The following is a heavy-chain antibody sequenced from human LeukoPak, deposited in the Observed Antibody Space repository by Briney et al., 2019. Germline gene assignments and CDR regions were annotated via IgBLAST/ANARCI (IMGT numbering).Heavy chain of an antibody. J-gene: IGHJ4*02. Sequence: GGSLRLSCAASGFTFSSYSMSWVRQAPGKGLEWVSSISSSGGNTYYPDSVKGRFTISRDNSKNTMYLQMNSLRAEDTAVYYCAKEEVDYWGQGTLVTVSS. CDR1: GFTFSSYS. CDR2: ISSSGGNT. V-gene: IGHV3-23*01. CDR3: AKEEVDY.